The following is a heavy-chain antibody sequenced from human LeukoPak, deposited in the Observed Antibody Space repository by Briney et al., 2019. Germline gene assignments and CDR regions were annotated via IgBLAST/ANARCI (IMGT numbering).Heavy chain of an antibody. Sequence: GGSLRLSCTASGFTFGDYAMSWVRRAPGKGLEWVGFIRSKAYGGTTEYAASVKGRFTISRDDSKSIAYLQMNSLKTEDTAVYYCTRTEGSYGDYFDYWGQGTLVTVSS. CDR2: IRSKAYGGTT. CDR3: TRTEGSYGDYFDY. D-gene: IGHD4-17*01. V-gene: IGHV3-49*04. CDR1: GFTFGDYA. J-gene: IGHJ4*02.